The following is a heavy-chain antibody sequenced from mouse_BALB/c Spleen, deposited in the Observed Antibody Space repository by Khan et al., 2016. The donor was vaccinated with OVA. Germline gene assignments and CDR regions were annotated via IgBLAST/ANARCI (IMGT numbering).Heavy chain of an antibody. V-gene: IGHV5-17*02. Sequence: EVELVESGGGLVQPGGSRKLSCAASGFTFSNFGMHWVRQAPEKGLEWVAYISSGSNTIYYADTVKGRFTISRDNTKNTLFLQMTSLRAGDTAMYYCGGRRDYDGDYGGAMDYWGQGTSVTVSS. CDR1: GFTFSNFG. CDR3: GGRRDYDGDYGGAMDY. CDR2: ISSGSNTI. D-gene: IGHD2-3*01. J-gene: IGHJ4*01.